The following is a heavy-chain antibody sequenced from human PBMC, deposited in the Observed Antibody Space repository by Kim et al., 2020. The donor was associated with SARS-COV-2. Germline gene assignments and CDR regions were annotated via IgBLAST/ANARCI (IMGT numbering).Heavy chain of an antibody. V-gene: IGHV4-59*01. D-gene: IGHD5-12*01. CDR1: GGSISSYY. Sequence: SETLSLTCTVSGGSISSYYWSWIRQPPGKGLEWIGYIYYSGSTNYNPSLKSRVTISVDTSKNQFSLKLSSVTAADTAVYYCARDRRDGYNYDGAFDIWGQGTMVTVSS. CDR3: ARDRRDGYNYDGAFDI. J-gene: IGHJ3*02. CDR2: IYYSGST.